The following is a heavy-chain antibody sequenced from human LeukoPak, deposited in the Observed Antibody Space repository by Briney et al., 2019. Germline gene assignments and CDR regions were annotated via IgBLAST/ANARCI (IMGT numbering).Heavy chain of an antibody. J-gene: IGHJ4*02. CDR1: GFTFSNAW. Sequence: TGGSLRLSCAASGFTFSNAWMSWVRQAPGKGLEWVGRIKSKTDGGTTHYAAPVKGRFTISRDDSKNTLYLQMNSLKTEDTAVYYCTTDSYGDYGVFDYWGQGTLVTVSS. D-gene: IGHD4-17*01. CDR3: TTDSYGDYGVFDY. CDR2: IKSKTDGGTT. V-gene: IGHV3-15*01.